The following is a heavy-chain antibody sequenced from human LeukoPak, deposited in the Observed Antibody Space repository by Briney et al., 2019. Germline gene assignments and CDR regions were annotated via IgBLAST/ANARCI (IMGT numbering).Heavy chain of an antibody. D-gene: IGHD4-17*01. Sequence: SETLSLTCTVSGGSISSSSYYWGWIRQPPGKGLEWIGSIYYSGSTYYNPSLKSRVTISVDTSKNQFSLKLSSVTAADTAVYYCARHHDYGDYVRMDVWGKGTTVTVSS. CDR2: IYYSGST. V-gene: IGHV4-39*01. J-gene: IGHJ6*04. CDR3: ARHHDYGDYVRMDV. CDR1: GGSISSSSYY.